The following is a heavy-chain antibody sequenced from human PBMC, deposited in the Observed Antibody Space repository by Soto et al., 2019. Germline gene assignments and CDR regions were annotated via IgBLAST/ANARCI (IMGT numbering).Heavy chain of an antibody. CDR3: ARDPAIYSGKFDYGLDV. J-gene: IGHJ6*02. Sequence: EVQLVESGGGLVQAGGSLRLFCAVSGFTFRNYEMNWVRQAPGKGLEWVSYIGTSGRTIYYADSVRGRFTISRDNAKNSLYLQMNSLRAEDTAVYYCARDPAIYSGKFDYGLDVWGQGTTVTVSS. D-gene: IGHD4-4*01. CDR2: IGTSGRTI. V-gene: IGHV3-48*03. CDR1: GFTFRNYE.